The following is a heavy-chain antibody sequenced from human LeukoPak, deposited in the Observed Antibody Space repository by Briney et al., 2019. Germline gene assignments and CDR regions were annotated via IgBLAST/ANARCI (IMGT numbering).Heavy chain of an antibody. D-gene: IGHD3-22*01. Sequence: ASVTVSCKVSGYTLTELSMHWVRQAPGKGLEWMGGFDPEDGETIYAQKFQGRVTITEDTSTDTAYMELSSLRSEDTAVYYCATVVSRDSSVPFDYWGRGTLVTVSS. CDR2: FDPEDGET. CDR1: GYTLTELS. CDR3: ATVVSRDSSVPFDY. V-gene: IGHV1-24*01. J-gene: IGHJ4*02.